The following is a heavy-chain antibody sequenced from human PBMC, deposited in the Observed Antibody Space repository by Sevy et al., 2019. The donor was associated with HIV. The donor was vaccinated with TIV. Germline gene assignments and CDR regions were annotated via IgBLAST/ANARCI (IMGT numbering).Heavy chain of an antibody. CDR2: IRSKANSYAT. V-gene: IGHV3-73*01. CDR3: MLGGDSSGWYMDYYYYGMDV. Sequence: GGSLRLSCAASGFTFSGSAMHWVRQASGKGLEWVGRIRSKANSYATAYAASVKGRFTISRDDSKNTAYLQMNSLKTEDTAVYYCMLGGDSSGWYMDYYYYGMDVWGQGTTVTVSS. J-gene: IGHJ6*02. D-gene: IGHD6-19*01. CDR1: GFTFSGSA.